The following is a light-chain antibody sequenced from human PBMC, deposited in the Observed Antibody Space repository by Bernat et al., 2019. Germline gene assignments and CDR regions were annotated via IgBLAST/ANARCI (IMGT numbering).Light chain of an antibody. J-gene: IGLJ1*01. Sequence: QPRSVSGSPGQSVTISCTGTSSDVGGYNYVSWYQQHPGKAPKLMIYDVSKRPSGVPDRFSGSKSGNTASLTISGLQAEDEADYYCCSYAGSYTYVFGTGTKVTVL. V-gene: IGLV2-11*01. CDR1: SSDVGGYNY. CDR2: DVS. CDR3: CSYAGSYTYV.